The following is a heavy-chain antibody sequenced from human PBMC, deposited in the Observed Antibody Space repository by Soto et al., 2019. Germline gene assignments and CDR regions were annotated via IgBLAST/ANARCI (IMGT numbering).Heavy chain of an antibody. CDR1: GGSISKMRYY. Sequence: PSETLSLTCSVSGGSISKMRYYWAWIRQSPGKGLDWIGSISYTGSAFYNPSLNSRVTISLDTSNNHFSLKLRSLTAADTAVYYCARQTKDYYDTSGYYVNWGQGTLVTVSS. J-gene: IGHJ4*02. V-gene: IGHV4-39*01. CDR2: ISYTGSA. D-gene: IGHD3-22*01. CDR3: ARQTKDYYDTSGYYVN.